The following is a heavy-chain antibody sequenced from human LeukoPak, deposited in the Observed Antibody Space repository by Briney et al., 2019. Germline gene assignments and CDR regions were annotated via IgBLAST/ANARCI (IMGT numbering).Heavy chain of an antibody. Sequence: TGGSLRLSCAASGFTFSSYAMSWVRQAPGKGLEWVSSISSSSSYIYYADSVKGRFTISRDNAKNSLYLQMNSLRAEDTAVYYCASHVVRGVIPPTWGQGTLVTVSS. CDR1: GFTFSSYA. CDR2: ISSSSSYI. CDR3: ASHVVRGVIPPT. J-gene: IGHJ5*02. V-gene: IGHV3-21*01. D-gene: IGHD3-10*01.